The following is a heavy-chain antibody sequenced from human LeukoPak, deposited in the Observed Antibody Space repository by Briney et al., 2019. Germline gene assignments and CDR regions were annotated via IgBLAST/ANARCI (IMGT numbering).Heavy chain of an antibody. CDR2: IYHNGNT. CDR1: GGSISSGGYS. D-gene: IGHD5-18*01. CDR3: ASGGYSYGFDY. Sequence: NPSETLSLTCAVSGGSISSGGYSWSWIRQPPGKGLEWIGYIYHNGNTYYSPSLKSRVTISVDRSKNQLSLKLSSVTAADTAMYYCASGGYSYGFDYWGQGTLVTVSS. J-gene: IGHJ4*02. V-gene: IGHV4-30-2*01.